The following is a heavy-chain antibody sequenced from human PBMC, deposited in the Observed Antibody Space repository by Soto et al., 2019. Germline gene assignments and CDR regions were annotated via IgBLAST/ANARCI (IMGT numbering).Heavy chain of an antibody. Sequence: PGGSLRLSCAASGFTFSGYGIHWVRQAPGKGLEWVAVISYDGSNRYYADSVKGRFTISRDNSKNTLYLQMNSLTAEDTAVYYCAKCPGVAAAGPPFDPWGQGTLVTVSS. V-gene: IGHV3-30*18. D-gene: IGHD6-13*01. CDR1: GFTFSGYG. J-gene: IGHJ5*02. CDR3: AKCPGVAAAGPPFDP. CDR2: ISYDGSNR.